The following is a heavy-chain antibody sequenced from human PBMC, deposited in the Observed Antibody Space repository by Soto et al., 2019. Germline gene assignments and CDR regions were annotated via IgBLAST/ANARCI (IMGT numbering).Heavy chain of an antibody. Sequence: PGGSLRLSCSASGFTFSNYWMAWVRQAPGKGLEWVANIKQDGSETNFVDSVKGRFTISRDNAKNSLHLQMNSPRAEDTAVYYCARALVHGGDFWGQGTLVTVSS. CDR2: IKQDGSET. D-gene: IGHD3-10*01. CDR3: ARALVHGGDF. CDR1: GFTFSNYW. J-gene: IGHJ4*02. V-gene: IGHV3-7*01.